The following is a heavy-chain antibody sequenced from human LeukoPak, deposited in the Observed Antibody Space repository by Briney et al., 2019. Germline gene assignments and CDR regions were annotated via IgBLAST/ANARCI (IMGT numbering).Heavy chain of an antibody. Sequence: GGSLRLSCAASGFTFSNYAMSWVRQAPGKGPEWVSAITGSGGNTYYADSVKGRFTISRDNSKNTVFLQMNSLRAEDTAVYYCAKWEDYDVLTGYYVSDYWGQGTLVTVSS. CDR2: ITGSGGNT. CDR3: AKWEDYDVLTGYYVSDY. V-gene: IGHV3-23*01. CDR1: GFTFSNYA. D-gene: IGHD3-9*01. J-gene: IGHJ4*02.